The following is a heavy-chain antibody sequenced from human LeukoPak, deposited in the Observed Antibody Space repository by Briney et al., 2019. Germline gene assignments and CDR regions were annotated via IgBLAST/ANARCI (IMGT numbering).Heavy chain of an antibody. D-gene: IGHD5-12*01. Sequence: PGRSLRLSCTASGFTFGDYAMTWVRQAPGKGLEWVSSITGDCNYIFYADSVKGRFTISRDNAQNSLFLELNSLRGEDTAVYYCARLRGRGFLNYFDYWGQGALVTVSS. CDR2: ITGDCNYI. V-gene: IGHV3-21*01. CDR3: ARLRGRGFLNYFDY. CDR1: GFTFGDYA. J-gene: IGHJ4*02.